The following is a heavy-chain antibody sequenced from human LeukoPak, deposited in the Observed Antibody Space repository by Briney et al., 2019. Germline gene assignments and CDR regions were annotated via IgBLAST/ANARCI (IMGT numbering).Heavy chain of an antibody. CDR3: ARSMTYYDFWSGYYFDY. CDR1: GYTFTSYG. CDR2: ISAYNGNT. D-gene: IGHD3-3*01. Sequence: ASVKVSCKASGYTFTSYGISWVRQAPGQGLEWMGWISAYNGNTNYAQKLQGRVTMTTDTSTSTAYMELRSLRSDDTAVYYCARSMTYYDFWSGYYFDYWGQGTLVTVSS. J-gene: IGHJ4*02. V-gene: IGHV1-18*01.